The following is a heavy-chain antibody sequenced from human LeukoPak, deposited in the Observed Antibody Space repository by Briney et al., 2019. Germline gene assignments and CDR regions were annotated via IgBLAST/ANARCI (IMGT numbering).Heavy chain of an antibody. V-gene: IGHV3-23*01. Sequence: QPGGSLRLSCAASGFTFSSYGMSWVRQAPGKGLEWVSAISGSGDNIYYADSVKGRFTISRDNSKNTLYLQMNSLRVEDTAVYFCAKDLVTAVTVGYYFDYWGQGTLVTVSS. CDR2: ISGSGDNI. CDR3: AKDLVTAVTVGYYFDY. D-gene: IGHD4-17*01. CDR1: GFTFSSYG. J-gene: IGHJ4*02.